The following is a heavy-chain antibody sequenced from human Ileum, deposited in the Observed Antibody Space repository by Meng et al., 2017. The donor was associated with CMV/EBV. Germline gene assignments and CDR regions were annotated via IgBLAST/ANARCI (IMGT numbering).Heavy chain of an antibody. D-gene: IGHD7-27*01. CDR3: AREGPTDWGRALDY. CDR1: GGSMSSYY. CDR2: IYTSGSS. J-gene: IGHJ4*02. Sequence: QVGLQEPGPGLVKPAETLSLTCTVSGGSMSSYYWSWIRQPAGKGLEWIGRIYTSGSSNYNSSLKSRVTMSVDTSKNQFSMKLNSVTAADTAVYYCAREGPTDWGRALDYWGQGTLVTVSS. V-gene: IGHV4-4*07.